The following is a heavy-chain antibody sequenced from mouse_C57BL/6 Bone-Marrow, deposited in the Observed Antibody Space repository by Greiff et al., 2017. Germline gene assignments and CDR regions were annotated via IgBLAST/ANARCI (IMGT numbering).Heavy chain of an antibody. CDR3: ARGVYDGYYPWFAY. V-gene: IGHV1-52*01. CDR1: GYTFTSYW. J-gene: IGHJ3*01. D-gene: IGHD2-3*01. CDR2: IDPSDSET. Sequence: QVQLQQPGAELVRPGSSVKLSCKASGYTFTSYWMHWVKQRPIQGLEWIGNIDPSDSETHYNQKFKDKATLTVDKSSSTAYMQLSSLTSEDSAVYYCARGVYDGYYPWFAYWGQEALGTVSA.